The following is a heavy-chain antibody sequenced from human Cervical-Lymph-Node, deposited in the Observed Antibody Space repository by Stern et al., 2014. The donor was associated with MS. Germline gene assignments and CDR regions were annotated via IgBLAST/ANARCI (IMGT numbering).Heavy chain of an antibody. V-gene: IGHV4-39*01. Sequence: VQLVESGPGLVKPSETLSLTCTVSGGSISSSSYYWGWIRQPPGKGLEWIGSIYYSGSTYYNPSLKSRVTIYVDTSTKQVALKLGSVTAADTAVYYCARGYGFFDYWGQGTLVTVSS. J-gene: IGHJ4*02. CDR1: GGSISSSSYY. D-gene: IGHD4-17*01. CDR2: IYYSGST. CDR3: ARGYGFFDY.